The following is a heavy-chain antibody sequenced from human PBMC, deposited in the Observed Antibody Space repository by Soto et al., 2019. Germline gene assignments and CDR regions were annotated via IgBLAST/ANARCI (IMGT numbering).Heavy chain of an antibody. D-gene: IGHD3-9*01. CDR1: GDSVSSNSAS. CDR3: ARGRHGYLVSVFEY. J-gene: IGHJ1*01. CDR2: TYYRTRWYN. V-gene: IGHV6-1*01. Sequence: QVRLQQSGPGLVKPSQTLSLTCAISGDSVSSNSASWNWIRQSPSRGLEWLGRTYYRTRWYNDYAMSMRGRMTVNPDTSKNQFSLQLNSVTPEDTAVYYCARGRHGYLVSVFEYWGQGTLVTVSS.